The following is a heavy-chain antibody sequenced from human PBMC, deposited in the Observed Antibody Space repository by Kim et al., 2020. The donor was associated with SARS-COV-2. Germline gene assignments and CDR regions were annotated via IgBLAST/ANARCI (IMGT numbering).Heavy chain of an antibody. CDR1: GYSFTDHW. Sequence: GESLKISCKGAGYSFTDHWIGWVRQMPGKGPEWRGIVYPDDSDTRYSPSFQGQVTFSVAKSISTAFLQWSSLRASDTAMYYCARHPAAPYDILTGYLNYFDNWGQGTLVTVSS. D-gene: IGHD3-9*01. CDR3: ARHPAAPYDILTGYLNYFDN. V-gene: IGHV5-51*01. CDR2: VYPDDSDT. J-gene: IGHJ4*02.